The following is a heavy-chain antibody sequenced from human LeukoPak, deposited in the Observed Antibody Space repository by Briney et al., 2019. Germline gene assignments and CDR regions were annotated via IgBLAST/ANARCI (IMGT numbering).Heavy chain of an antibody. Sequence: ASVKVSCKASGYTFTGYYMHWVRQAPGQGLEWMGWINPNSGGTNYAQKFQGRVTMTRDTSISTAYMELSRLRSGDTAVYYCARYCSSTSCYPDYWGQGTLVTVSS. V-gene: IGHV1-2*02. J-gene: IGHJ4*02. CDR1: GYTFTGYY. CDR2: INPNSGGT. D-gene: IGHD2-2*01. CDR3: ARYCSSTSCYPDY.